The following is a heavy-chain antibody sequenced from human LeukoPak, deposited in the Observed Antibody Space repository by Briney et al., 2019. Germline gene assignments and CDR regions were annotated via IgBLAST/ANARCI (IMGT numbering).Heavy chain of an antibody. CDR3: ATERLYSLNWFDP. J-gene: IGHJ5*02. D-gene: IGHD4-11*01. CDR2: MNPNSGST. Sequence: ASVKVSCKASGYTFTSYHINWVRQATGQGLEWMGWMNPNSGSTGYAQKFQGRVTMTRNTSINTAYMELSSLTSEDTAVYYCATERLYSLNWFDPWGQGTLVTVSS. V-gene: IGHV1-8*01. CDR1: GYTFTSYH.